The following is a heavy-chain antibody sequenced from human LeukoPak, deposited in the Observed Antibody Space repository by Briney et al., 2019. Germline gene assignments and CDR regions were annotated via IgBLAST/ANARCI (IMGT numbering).Heavy chain of an antibody. J-gene: IGHJ4*02. CDR3: ANPGGDRPFDY. V-gene: IGHV3-23*01. D-gene: IGHD4-17*01. Sequence: GGSLRLSCVASGFTFSNFALSWVRQAPGKGLEWVSAISGGGDGKYYADSVKGRFTISRDNSKNTLYLQMDSLRAEDTAVYYCANPGGDRPFDYWGQGTLVTVSS. CDR2: ISGGGDGK. CDR1: GFTFSNFA.